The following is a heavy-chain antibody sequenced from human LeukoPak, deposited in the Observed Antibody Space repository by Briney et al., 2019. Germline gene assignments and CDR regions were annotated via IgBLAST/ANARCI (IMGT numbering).Heavy chain of an antibody. CDR3: ARDRGFSETWYYFDY. CDR1: GGSISSSSYY. CDR2: IYYSGST. Sequence: TSESLSLTCTVSGGSISSSSYYWGWVRQPRGEGLEWIGSIYYSGSTYYNPSLKSRVTISVDTSKHQFSLKLSSVTAADTAVYYCARDRGFSETWYYFDYWGQGTLVTVSS. J-gene: IGHJ4*02. D-gene: IGHD1-26*01. V-gene: IGHV4-39*07.